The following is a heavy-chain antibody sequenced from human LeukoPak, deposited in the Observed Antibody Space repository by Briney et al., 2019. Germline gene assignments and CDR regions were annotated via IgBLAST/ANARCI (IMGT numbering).Heavy chain of an antibody. D-gene: IGHD2-8*01. CDR1: GGSVSSASYY. V-gene: IGHV4-61*01. CDR2: VYYSGSV. Sequence: SETLSLTCTVSGGSVSSASYYWSWMRQPLGKGLEWIGYVYYSGSVNYNPSLKSRVIISVDTSKNQFSLKLSSVTAADTAVYYCARERTNGFYRLFDYWGQGTLVTVSS. CDR3: ARERTNGFYRLFDY. J-gene: IGHJ4*02.